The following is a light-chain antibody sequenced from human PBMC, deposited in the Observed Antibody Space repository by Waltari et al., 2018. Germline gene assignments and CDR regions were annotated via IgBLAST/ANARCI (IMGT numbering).Light chain of an antibody. CDR1: SSDVGGYNY. J-gene: IGLJ2*01. V-gene: IGLV2-14*01. Sequence: QSALTQPASVSGSPEQSITISCTGTSSDVGGYNYVSWYQQPPGKAPKLIIYEVSNRPSGVSHRFSGSKSGNTASLTISGLQAEDEADYHCSSYTSTNIVVFGGGTKLTVL. CDR2: EVS. CDR3: SSYTSTNIVV.